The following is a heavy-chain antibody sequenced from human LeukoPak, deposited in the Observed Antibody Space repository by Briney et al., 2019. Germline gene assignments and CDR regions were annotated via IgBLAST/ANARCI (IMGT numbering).Heavy chain of an antibody. CDR1: GFTFSSYG. CDR2: IRYDGSNK. J-gene: IGHJ4*02. CDR3: AKDPITGGYSFLSYFDY. V-gene: IGHV3-30*02. D-gene: IGHD5-18*01. Sequence: GGSLRLSCAASGFTFSSYGMHWVRQAPGKGLEWVAFIRYDGSNKYYADSVKGRFTISRDNSKNTLYLQMNSLRAEDTAVYYCAKDPITGGYSFLSYFDYWGQGTLVTVSS.